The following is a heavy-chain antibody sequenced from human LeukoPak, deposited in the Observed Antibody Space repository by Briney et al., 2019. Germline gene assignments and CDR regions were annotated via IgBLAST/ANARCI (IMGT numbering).Heavy chain of an antibody. CDR2: ISAYNGNT. CDR3: ARVRYYDILTGHRYYFDY. Sequence: ASVKVSCKASGYTFTSYGISWVRQAPGQGLEWMGWISAYNGNTNYAQKLQGRVTMTTDTSTSTAYMEVSRLRSDDTAVYYCARVRYYDILTGHRYYFDYWGQGTLVTVSS. V-gene: IGHV1-18*01. D-gene: IGHD3-9*01. CDR1: GYTFTSYG. J-gene: IGHJ4*02.